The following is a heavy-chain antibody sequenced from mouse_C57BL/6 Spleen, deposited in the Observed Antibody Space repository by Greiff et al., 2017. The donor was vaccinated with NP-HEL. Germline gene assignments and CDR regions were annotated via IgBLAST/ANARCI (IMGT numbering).Heavy chain of an antibody. D-gene: IGHD2-5*01. Sequence: QVQLQQPGAELVKPGASVKLSCKASGYTFTSYWMHWVKQRPGQGLEWIGMINPNSGSTNYNEKFKSKATLTVDKSSSTAYMQLSSLTSEDSAVYYCAREGSNYYFDYWGQGTTLTVSS. CDR3: AREGSNYYFDY. CDR2: INPNSGST. V-gene: IGHV1-64*01. J-gene: IGHJ2*01. CDR1: GYTFTSYW.